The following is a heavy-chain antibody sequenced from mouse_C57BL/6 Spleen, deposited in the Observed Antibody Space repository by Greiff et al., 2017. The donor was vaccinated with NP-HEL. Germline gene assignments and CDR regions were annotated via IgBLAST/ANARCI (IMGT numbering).Heavy chain of an antibody. CDR1: GYTFTDYY. CDR2: INPNNGGT. CDR3: ARERSYSAMDY. V-gene: IGHV1-26*01. J-gene: IGHJ4*01. Sequence: EVQLQQSGPELVKPGASVKTSCKASGYTFTDYYMNWVKQSHGKSLEWIGDINPNNGGTSYNQKFKGKATLTVDKSSSTAYMELRSLTSEDSAVYYCARERSYSAMDYWGQGTSVTVSS.